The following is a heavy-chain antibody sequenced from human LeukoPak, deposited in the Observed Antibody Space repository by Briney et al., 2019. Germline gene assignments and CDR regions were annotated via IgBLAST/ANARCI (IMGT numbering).Heavy chain of an antibody. CDR1: EFTFSSYS. D-gene: IGHD3-10*01. CDR3: ARDPGYYGG. J-gene: IGHJ4*02. V-gene: IGHV3-48*01. Sequence: GGPLGLSCEASEFTFSSYSMNWVGQAPGRGLEWVSYISSSSSTIYYADSVKGRFTISRDNAKNSLYLQMNSLRAEDTAVYYCARDPGYYGGWGQGTLVTVSS. CDR2: ISSSSSTI.